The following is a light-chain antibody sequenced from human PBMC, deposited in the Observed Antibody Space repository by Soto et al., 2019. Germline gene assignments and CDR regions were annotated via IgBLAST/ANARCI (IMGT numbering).Light chain of an antibody. CDR3: ASWDDTLSGLAV. CDR2: SNN. Sequence: QSVLTQPPSASGTPGQTVTISCSGSSSNIGSNYVYWYQQLPGRAPKLLIYSNNQRPSGVPDRVAASKSGTSASLAIRGLRSEDEADYFCASWDDTLSGLAVFGGGTKVTVL. CDR1: SSNIGSNY. V-gene: IGLV1-47*02. J-gene: IGLJ2*01.